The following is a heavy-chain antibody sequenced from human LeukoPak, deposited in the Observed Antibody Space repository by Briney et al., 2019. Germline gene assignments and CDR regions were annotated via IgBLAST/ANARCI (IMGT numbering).Heavy chain of an antibody. Sequence: PSETLSLTCAVYGGSFSGYYWSWIRQPPGKGLEWIGEINHSGSTNYNPSLKSRVTISVDTSKNQFSLKLSSVTAADTAVYYCARSRIQLWFSYYYMDVWGKGTTVTVSS. V-gene: IGHV4-34*01. CDR2: INHSGST. J-gene: IGHJ6*03. CDR1: GGSFSGYY. CDR3: ARSRIQLWFSYYYMDV. D-gene: IGHD5-18*01.